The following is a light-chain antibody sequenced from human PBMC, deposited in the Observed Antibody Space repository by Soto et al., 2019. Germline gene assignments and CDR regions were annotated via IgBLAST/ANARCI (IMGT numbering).Light chain of an antibody. Sequence: EIVLTQSPATLSLSPGERATVSCRASQSVSSYLAWYQQKPGQAPRLLIYDASNMATGIPARFSGSGSGTDFTLTISSLEPEDFAVYYCQQRSNWPLTFGGGNKVEIK. CDR3: QQRSNWPLT. V-gene: IGKV3-11*01. CDR1: QSVSSY. J-gene: IGKJ4*01. CDR2: DAS.